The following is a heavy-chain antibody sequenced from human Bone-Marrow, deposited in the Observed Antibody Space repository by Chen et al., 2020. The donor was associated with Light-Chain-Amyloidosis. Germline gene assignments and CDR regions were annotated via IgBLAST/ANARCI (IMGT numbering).Heavy chain of an antibody. V-gene: IGHV4-38-2*02. CDR1: GYSISSGYS. CDR3: ARARLNMVRGVAPYYFDY. Sequence: QVQLQESGPGLVKPSETLSLTCSVSGYSISSGYSWGWIRQPPGKGLEWIGSIYYSGSTYYNPSLKSRVTISVDTSKNQFSLKLSSVTAADTAVYYCARARLNMVRGVAPYYFDYWGQGTLVTVSS. CDR2: IYYSGST. J-gene: IGHJ4*02. D-gene: IGHD3-10*01.